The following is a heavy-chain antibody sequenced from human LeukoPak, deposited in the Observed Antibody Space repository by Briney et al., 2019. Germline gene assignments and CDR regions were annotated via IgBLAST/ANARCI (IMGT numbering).Heavy chain of an antibody. J-gene: IGHJ4*02. CDR2: ITKSGGST. CDR1: GFTLSTYA. V-gene: IGHV3-23*01. Sequence: GGSPRLSCAASGFTLSTYAMSWVRQAPGKGLEWVSAITKSGGSTYYADSVKGRFTTSRDNSKNTLALQMSSLRAEDTAVYYCTSGSTGDYIFDYWGQGTLVTVSS. D-gene: IGHD3-9*01. CDR3: TSGSTGDYIFDY.